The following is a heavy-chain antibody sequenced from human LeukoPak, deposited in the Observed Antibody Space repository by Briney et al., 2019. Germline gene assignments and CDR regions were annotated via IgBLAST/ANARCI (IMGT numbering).Heavy chain of an antibody. D-gene: IGHD1-26*01. CDR3: ASAPIHSGSYG. Sequence: PSETLSLTCTVSGGSISSGSYYWSWIRQPAGKGLEWIGRIYTSGSTNYNPSLKSRVTISVDTSKNQFSLKLSSVTAADTAVYYCASAPIHSGSYGWGQGTLVTVSS. CDR1: GGSISSGSYY. J-gene: IGHJ4*02. V-gene: IGHV4-61*02. CDR2: IYTSGST.